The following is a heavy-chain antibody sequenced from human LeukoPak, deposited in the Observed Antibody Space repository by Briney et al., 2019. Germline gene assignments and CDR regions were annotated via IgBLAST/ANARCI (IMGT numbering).Heavy chain of an antibody. D-gene: IGHD3-9*01. J-gene: IGHJ6*03. Sequence: SETLSLTCTVSGGSISSGSYYWSWIRQPAGKGLEWIGSIYYSGSTYYNPSLKSRVTISVDTSKNQFSLKLSSVTAADTAVYYCASARYGYYYYMDVWGKGTTVTISS. CDR1: GGSISSGSYY. V-gene: IGHV4-39*07. CDR3: ASARYGYYYYMDV. CDR2: IYYSGST.